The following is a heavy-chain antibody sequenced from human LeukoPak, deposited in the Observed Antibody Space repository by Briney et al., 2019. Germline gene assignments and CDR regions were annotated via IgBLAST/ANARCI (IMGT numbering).Heavy chain of an antibody. CDR2: ISSSGSTI. J-gene: IGHJ4*02. D-gene: IGHD6-13*01. Sequence: GGSLRHSCAASGFTFSDYYMSWIRQAPGKGLEWVSYISSSGSTIYYADSVKGRFTISRDNAKNSLYLQMNSLRAEDTAVYYCARDPSLYSSSWSDYWGQGTLVTVSS. CDR3: ARDPSLYSSSWSDY. CDR1: GFTFSDYY. V-gene: IGHV3-11*01.